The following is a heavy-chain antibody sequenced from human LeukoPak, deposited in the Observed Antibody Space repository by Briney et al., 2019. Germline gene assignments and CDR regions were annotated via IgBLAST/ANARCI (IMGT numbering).Heavy chain of an antibody. D-gene: IGHD4-17*01. CDR2: ISIIGSTT. CDR3: LRERGAATVRSFDI. Sequence: GGSLTLSCPACGIRFSNYEMNEVGQAPGRGLEWVSYISIIGSTTHYAASVQGRCIISRDHVQDPLYLQMNTLSGYDTGLDLCLRERGAATVRSFDIWGQGTMVTVSS. V-gene: IGHV3-48*03. J-gene: IGHJ3*02. CDR1: GIRFSNYE.